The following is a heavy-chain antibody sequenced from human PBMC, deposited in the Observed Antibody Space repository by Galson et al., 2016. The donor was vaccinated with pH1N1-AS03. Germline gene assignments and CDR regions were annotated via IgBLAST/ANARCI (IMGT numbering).Heavy chain of an antibody. Sequence: PELVKPTQTLSLTCTFSGFSLSTSGMCVSWIRQPPGKALEWLELLDSDDHKYSRTSLKTRLTISKHPSKNQVVLTKTNMDPLDTPMYYCARYFYGDYYNWFDPWGQGTLVTVSS. D-gene: IGHD4-17*01. CDR1: GFSLSTSGMC. CDR3: ARYFYGDYYNWFDP. J-gene: IGHJ5*02. CDR2: LDSDDHK. V-gene: IGHV2-70*01.